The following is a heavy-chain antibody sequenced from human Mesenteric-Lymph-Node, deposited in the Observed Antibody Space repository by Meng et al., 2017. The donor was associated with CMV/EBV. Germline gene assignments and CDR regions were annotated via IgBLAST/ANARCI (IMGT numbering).Heavy chain of an antibody. CDR3: AGATYGSGSYSDY. CDR1: GGSISSGGYY. Sequence: VSGGSISSGGYYWSWIRQHPGKGLEWIGYIYYSGSTYYNPSLKSRVTISVDTSKNQFSLKLSSVTAADTAVYYCAGATYGSGSYSDYWGQGTLVTVSS. CDR2: IYYSGST. V-gene: IGHV4-31*02. D-gene: IGHD3-10*01. J-gene: IGHJ4*02.